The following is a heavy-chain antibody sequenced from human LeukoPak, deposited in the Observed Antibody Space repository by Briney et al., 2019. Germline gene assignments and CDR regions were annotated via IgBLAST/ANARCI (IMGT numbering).Heavy chain of an antibody. D-gene: IGHD6-13*01. CDR3: AREETYSSSWYWFDP. CDR1: GYTLTELS. V-gene: IGHV1-18*01. Sequence: ASVKVSCKVSGYTLTELSMHWVRQAPGQGLEWMGWISAYNGNTNYAQRLQGRVTMTTDTSTSTAYMELRSLRSDDTAVYYCAREETYSSSWYWFDPWGQGTLVTVSS. J-gene: IGHJ5*02. CDR2: ISAYNGNT.